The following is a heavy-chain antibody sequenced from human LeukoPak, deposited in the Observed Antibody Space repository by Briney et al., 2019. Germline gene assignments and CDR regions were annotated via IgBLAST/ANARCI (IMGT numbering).Heavy chain of an antibody. CDR3: ASGIAVAAFDY. V-gene: IGHV3-64*01. J-gene: IGHJ4*02. Sequence: GGSLRLSCAASGFTFSSYAMHWVRQAPGKGLEYVAGISSNGDSTDYATSVKGRFTISRDNSKNTLYLQMGSLRSEDMAVFYCASGIAVAAFDYWGQGTLVTVSS. D-gene: IGHD6-13*01. CDR2: ISSNGDST. CDR1: GFTFSSYA.